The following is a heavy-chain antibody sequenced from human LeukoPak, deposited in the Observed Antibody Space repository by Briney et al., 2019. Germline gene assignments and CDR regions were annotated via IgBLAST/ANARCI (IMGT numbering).Heavy chain of an antibody. Sequence: PGGSLRLSCAASGFTFSNYAMSWVRQAPAGALEWVSSLRGNGETFYSDSVKGRFTLSRDESRKTVDLQLNNLRVEDTAVYYCAKANWVSNADAVIWGQGTLVTVSS. CDR2: LRGNGET. D-gene: IGHD1-1*01. J-gene: IGHJ4*02. CDR3: AKANWVSNADAVI. CDR1: GFTFSNYA. V-gene: IGHV3-23*01.